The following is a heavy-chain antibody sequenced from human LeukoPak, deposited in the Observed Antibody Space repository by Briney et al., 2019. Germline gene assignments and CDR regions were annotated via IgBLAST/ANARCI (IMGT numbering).Heavy chain of an antibody. Sequence: SETLSLTCAVSGGSITSGTYYWTWLRQPAGKGLEWIGRIHTSRSTNYNPSLDSRVTISLDTSKNQFSLRLSSVTAADTAVYYCARDSPGSYFDYWGQGTLVTVSS. V-gene: IGHV4-61*02. CDR3: ARDSPGSYFDY. CDR1: GGSITSGTYY. CDR2: IHTSRST. J-gene: IGHJ4*02.